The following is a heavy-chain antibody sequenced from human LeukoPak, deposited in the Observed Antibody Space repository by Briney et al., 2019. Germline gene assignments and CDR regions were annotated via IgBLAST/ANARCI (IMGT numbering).Heavy chain of an antibody. CDR1: GYTFTGYY. J-gene: IGHJ6*03. V-gene: IGHV1-2*02. D-gene: IGHD4-17*01. CDR3: ARDYVPTVTTLHAYYYMDV. Sequence: GASVRVSCKASGYTFTGYYMHWVRQAPGQGLEWMGWINPNSGGTNYAQKFQGRVTMTRDTSISTAYMELSRLRSDDTAVYYCARDYVPTVTTLHAYYYMDVWGKGTTVTISS. CDR2: INPNSGGT.